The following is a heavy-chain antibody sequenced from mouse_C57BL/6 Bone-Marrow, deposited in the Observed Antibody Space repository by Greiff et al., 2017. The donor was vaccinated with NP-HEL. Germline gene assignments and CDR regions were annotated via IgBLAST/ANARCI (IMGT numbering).Heavy chain of an antibody. V-gene: IGHV2-2*01. CDR3: ARGAH. Sequence: VKLQESGPGLVQPSQSLSITCTVSGFSLTSYGVHWVRQSPGKGLEWLGVIWSGGSTDYNAAFISRLSISKDNSKSQVFFKMNSLQADDTAIYYCARGAHWGQGTLVTVSA. CDR1: GFSLTSYG. CDR2: IWSGGST. J-gene: IGHJ3*01.